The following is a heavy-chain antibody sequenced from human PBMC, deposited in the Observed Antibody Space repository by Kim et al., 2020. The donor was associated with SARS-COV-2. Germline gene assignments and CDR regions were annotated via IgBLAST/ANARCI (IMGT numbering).Heavy chain of an antibody. CDR3: SRGRYSSGWHELGGGYYYYGMDY. J-gene: IGHJ6*02. Sequence: ASVKVSCKASGYTFTSYDINWVRQATGQGLEWMGWMNPNSGNTGYAQKFQGRVTMTRNTSISTAYMELSSLRSEDTAVYYCSRGRYSSGWHELGGGYYYYGMDYWGQGTTVTVSS. D-gene: IGHD6-19*01. CDR1: GYTFTSYD. V-gene: IGHV1-8*01. CDR2: MNPNSGNT.